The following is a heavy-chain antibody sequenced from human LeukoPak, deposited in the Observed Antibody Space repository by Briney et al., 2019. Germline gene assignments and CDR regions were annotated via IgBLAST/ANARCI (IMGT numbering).Heavy chain of an antibody. Sequence: GGSLRLSCAASGFSFSSYWMSWVRQAPGKGLQWVAYIKQDESEKYYADSVKGRFTISRDNSKNTLYLQMNSLRAEDTAVYYCAKDSSADDSSGYSYYFDYWGQGTLVTVSS. CDR1: GFSFSSYW. CDR2: IKQDESEK. V-gene: IGHV3-7*01. D-gene: IGHD3-22*01. CDR3: AKDSSADDSSGYSYYFDY. J-gene: IGHJ4*02.